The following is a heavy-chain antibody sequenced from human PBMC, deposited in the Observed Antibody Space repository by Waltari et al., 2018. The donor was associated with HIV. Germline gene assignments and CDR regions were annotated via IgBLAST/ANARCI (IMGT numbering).Heavy chain of an antibody. D-gene: IGHD2-15*01. Sequence: EVQLVESGGGLVQPGGSLRLSCAASGFPFSSYWMTWVRQAPGKGLEGVANRKQDGSETYYADSVKGRFAISRDNAKNSLYLQMNSLRAEDTAVYYCASLYCSGGSCYDYWGQGTLVTVSS. CDR3: ASLYCSGGSCYDY. J-gene: IGHJ4*02. CDR2: RKQDGSET. V-gene: IGHV3-7*01. CDR1: GFPFSSYW.